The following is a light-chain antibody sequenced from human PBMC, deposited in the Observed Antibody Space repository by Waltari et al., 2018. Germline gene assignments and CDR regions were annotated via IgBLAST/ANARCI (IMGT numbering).Light chain of an antibody. CDR3: HQYGTSPET. V-gene: IGKV3-20*01. CDR2: GAS. CDR1: QSVTSNY. J-gene: IGKJ1*01. Sequence: EIVLTQSPGTLSLSPGERATLSCRASQSVTSNYLAWYLQKPGQAPRLLIYGASSRATGIPDRFSGSGSGTDFTLTISRLEPEDFAVYYCHQYGTSPETFGQGTKVEIK.